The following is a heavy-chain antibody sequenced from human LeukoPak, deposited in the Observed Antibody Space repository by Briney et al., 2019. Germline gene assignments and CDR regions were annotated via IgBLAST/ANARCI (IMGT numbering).Heavy chain of an antibody. J-gene: IGHJ4*02. V-gene: IGHV4-59*01. Sequence: SETLSLTCTVSRGSIRSYYWSWIRQSPGKGLEWIGYIYYSGSTNYNPSLKSRVSISVDTSKNQFSLKLTSVTPADTAVYYCARETVIASSYDYWGQGILVTVSS. CDR2: IYYSGST. CDR1: RGSIRSYY. CDR3: ARETVIASSYDY. D-gene: IGHD4-17*01.